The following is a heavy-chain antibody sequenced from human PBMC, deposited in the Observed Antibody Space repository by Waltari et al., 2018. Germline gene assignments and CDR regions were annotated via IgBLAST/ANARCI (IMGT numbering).Heavy chain of an antibody. D-gene: IGHD3-16*01. CDR3: ARGLGAIY. V-gene: IGHV4-39*07. CDR2: FSYNGNT. J-gene: IGHJ4*01. CDR1: GGSITTITYF. Sequence: QLQMEESGPGLVRPSEPLSLTCAGSGGSITTITYFWGWIRQPPGKGLEWIGSFSYNGNTYYNPSLKRRVAISGDTSKNQISLLLSSVTAADTAVYYCARGLGAIYWGHGTLVTVSS.